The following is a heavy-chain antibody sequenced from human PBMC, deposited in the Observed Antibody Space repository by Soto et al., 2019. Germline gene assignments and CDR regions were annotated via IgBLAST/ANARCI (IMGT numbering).Heavy chain of an antibody. V-gene: IGHV3-23*01. CDR2: ISGSGGST. J-gene: IGHJ4*02. CDR3: SKPGVGAPTQYYFDS. Sequence: GGSLRLSCAASGFTFSSYAMSWVRQAPGKGLEWVSAISGSGGSTYYADSVKGRFTISRDNSKNTLYLQMNSLRAEDTAVYYCSKPGVGAPTQYYFDSWGQGTLVSVSS. CDR1: GFTFSSYA. D-gene: IGHD1-26*01.